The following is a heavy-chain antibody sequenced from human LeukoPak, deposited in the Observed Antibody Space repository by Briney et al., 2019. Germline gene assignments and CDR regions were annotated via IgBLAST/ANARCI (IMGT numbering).Heavy chain of an antibody. Sequence: QPGGSLRLSCAASGFTFGSYWMHWVRQAPGKGLMWVSRINSDGSSITYADSVKGRFTISRDNAKNTLYLQMNSLRVEDTAVYYCVREGRVSGYDFDYWGQGDLVTVSS. D-gene: IGHD5-12*01. CDR2: INSDGSSI. V-gene: IGHV3-74*03. CDR1: GFTFGSYW. CDR3: VREGRVSGYDFDY. J-gene: IGHJ4*02.